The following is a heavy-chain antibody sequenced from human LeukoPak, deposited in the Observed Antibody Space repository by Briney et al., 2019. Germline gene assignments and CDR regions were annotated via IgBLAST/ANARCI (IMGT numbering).Heavy chain of an antibody. CDR1: GGCISSYY. D-gene: IGHD2-2*01. V-gene: IGHV4-4*09. J-gene: IGHJ4*02. CDR2: IYTIGST. Sequence: PSETLSLTCTVSGGCISSYYWSWIRQPPGKGLEWIGYIYTIGSTNYNPSLKSRVTISVDTSKNQFSLKLSSVTAADTAVYYCASSELYCSGTSCPRGRFDYWGQGTLVTVSS. CDR3: ASSELYCSGTSCPRGRFDY.